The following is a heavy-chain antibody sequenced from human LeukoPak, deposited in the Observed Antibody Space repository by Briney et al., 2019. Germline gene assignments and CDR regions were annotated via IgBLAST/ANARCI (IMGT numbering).Heavy chain of an antibody. D-gene: IGHD3-10*01. V-gene: IGHV1-2*02. CDR2: INPKSGAT. CDR1: GYTFTDYY. Sequence: GASVKVSCKTSGYTFTDYYMNWVRQAPGQGLEWIGWINPKSGATNYAQKFQDRVTMTRDTSITTAYMELDLLRSDDTAVYYCARGDYYGSPKVVAAWGQGTLVTISS. CDR3: ARGDYYGSPKVVAA. J-gene: IGHJ5*02.